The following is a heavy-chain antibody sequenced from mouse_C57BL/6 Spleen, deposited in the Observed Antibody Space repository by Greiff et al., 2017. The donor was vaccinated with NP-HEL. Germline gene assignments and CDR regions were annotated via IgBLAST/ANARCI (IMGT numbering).Heavy chain of an antibody. CDR1: GFTFSDYG. D-gene: IGHD2-2*01. CDR2: ISSGSSTI. V-gene: IGHV5-17*01. J-gene: IGHJ3*01. Sequence: EVKVVESGGGLVKPGGSLKLSCAASGFTFSDYGMHWVRQAPEKGLEWVAYISSGSSTIYYADTVKGRFTISRDNAKNTLFLQMTSLRSEDTAMYYCARPRGYDGFAYWGQGTLVTVSA. CDR3: ARPRGYDGFAY.